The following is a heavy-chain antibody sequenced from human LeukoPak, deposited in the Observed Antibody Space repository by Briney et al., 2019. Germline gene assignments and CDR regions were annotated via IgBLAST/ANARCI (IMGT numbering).Heavy chain of an antibody. CDR2: ISGSGGST. J-gene: IGHJ5*02. CDR3: AKDQRTSDSSGYYYVINWFDP. D-gene: IGHD3-22*01. Sequence: GGSLRLSCAASGFTFSSYAMSWVRQAPGKGLEWVSAISGSGGSTYYADSVKGRFTISRDNSKNTLYLQTNSLRAEDTDVYYCAKDQRTSDSSGYYYVINWFDPWGQGTLVTVSS. CDR1: GFTFSSYA. V-gene: IGHV3-23*01.